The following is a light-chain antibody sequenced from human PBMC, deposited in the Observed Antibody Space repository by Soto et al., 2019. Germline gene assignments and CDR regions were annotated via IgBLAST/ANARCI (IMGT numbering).Light chain of an antibody. CDR3: LLWYGGGDF. Sequence: QAVVTQEPSLTVSPGGTVTLTCASSTGAVTKGFSPNWLQQRPGQPPRALIYSINKTHSWTPARLSGSLLGGKAALTLSGVQPEDEAVYYRLLWYGGGDFFGTGTKVTVL. CDR2: SIN. J-gene: IGLJ1*01. V-gene: IGLV7-43*01. CDR1: TGAVTKGFS.